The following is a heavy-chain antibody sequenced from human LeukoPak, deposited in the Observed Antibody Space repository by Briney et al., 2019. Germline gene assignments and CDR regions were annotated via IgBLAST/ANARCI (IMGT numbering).Heavy chain of an antibody. CDR3: ARQGLSWYYFDY. Sequence: SVTVSCKASGGTFFSYAVSWVRQAPGQGLERMGGIIPIFGTANYAQKFQGRVTITADESTSTAYMELSSLRSEDTAVYYCARQGLSWYYFDYWGQGTLVTVSS. D-gene: IGHD6-13*01. J-gene: IGHJ4*02. CDR1: GGTFFSYA. CDR2: IIPIFGTA. V-gene: IGHV1-69*13.